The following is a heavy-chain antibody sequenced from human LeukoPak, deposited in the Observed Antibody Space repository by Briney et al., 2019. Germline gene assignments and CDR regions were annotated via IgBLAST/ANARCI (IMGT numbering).Heavy chain of an antibody. D-gene: IGHD3-22*01. CDR1: GFSFGDYD. V-gene: IGHV3-11*01. J-gene: IGHJ4*02. CDR2: IRNDGSTI. CDR3: AREGRGYYGDFDF. Sequence: GGSLRLSCSASGFSFGDYDMNWIRQAPGKGLEWVAYIRNDGSTIYDADPVRGRFTISRDNAEKSLYLQMNSLRAEDTAVYYCAREGRGYYGDFDFWGQGTLVTVSS.